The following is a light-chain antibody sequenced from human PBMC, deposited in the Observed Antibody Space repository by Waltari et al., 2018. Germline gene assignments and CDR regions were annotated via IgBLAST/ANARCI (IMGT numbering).Light chain of an antibody. CDR2: GAS. Sequence: EIVMTQSPATLSVSPGERATLSCRDSQSVSPTLAWYQQRPGQAPRLLIDGASTRATGIPARFSGSGSGTEFTLTITSLQSEDFALYYCQQYNNWPPMYTFGQGTKLEIE. J-gene: IGKJ2*01. V-gene: IGKV3-15*01. CDR3: QQYNNWPPMYT. CDR1: QSVSPT.